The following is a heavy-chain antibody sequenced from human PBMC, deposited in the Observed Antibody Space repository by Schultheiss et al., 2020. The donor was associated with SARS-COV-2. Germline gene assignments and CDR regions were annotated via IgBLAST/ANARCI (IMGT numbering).Heavy chain of an antibody. V-gene: IGHV3-21*05. J-gene: IGHJ5*02. CDR2: ISSSSSYI. CDR3: ARDESYDNWFDP. CDR1: GFTFSSYS. Sequence: GESLKISCAASGFTFSSYSMNWVRQAPGKGLEWVSYISSSSSYIYYADSVKGRFTISRENAKNSLYLQMNSLRAGDTAVYYCARDESYDNWFDPWGQGTLVTVSS.